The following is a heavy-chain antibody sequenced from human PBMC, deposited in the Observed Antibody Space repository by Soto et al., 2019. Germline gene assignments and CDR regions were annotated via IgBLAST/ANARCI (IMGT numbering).Heavy chain of an antibody. J-gene: IGHJ4*02. D-gene: IGHD6-13*01. CDR3: ARDSVYSSSWYYLPKGN. Sequence: ASVKVSCKASGYTFTSYGISWVRQAPGQGLEWMGWISAYNGNTNYAQKLQGRVTMTTDTSTSTAYMELRSLRSDDTAVYYCARDSVYSSSWYYLPKGNWGQETLVPVSS. CDR1: GYTFTSYG. V-gene: IGHV1-18*01. CDR2: ISAYNGNT.